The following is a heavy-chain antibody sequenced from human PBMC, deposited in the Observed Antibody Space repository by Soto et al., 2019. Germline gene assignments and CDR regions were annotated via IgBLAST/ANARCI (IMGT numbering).Heavy chain of an antibody. Sequence: GGSLRLSCAASGFTLSSYAMSWVRQAPGKGLEWVSAISGSGGSTYYADSVKGRFTISRDNSKNTLYLQMNSLRAEDTAVYYCAKDVTAPGIAARRADIGYGMDVWGQGTTVTVSS. CDR2: ISGSGGST. CDR1: GFTLSSYA. D-gene: IGHD6-6*01. V-gene: IGHV3-23*01. J-gene: IGHJ6*02. CDR3: AKDVTAPGIAARRADIGYGMDV.